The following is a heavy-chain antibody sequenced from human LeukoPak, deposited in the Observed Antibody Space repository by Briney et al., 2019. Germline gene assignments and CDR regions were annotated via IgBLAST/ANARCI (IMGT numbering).Heavy chain of an antibody. CDR3: ARDLTEAVVVVPAVGMDV. Sequence: SETLSLTCTVSGDSITDSISNYYWSWIRQPPGKGLEWIGSIYYSGSTYYNPSLKSRVTISVDTSKNQFSLKLSSVTAADTAVYYCARDLTEAVVVVPAVGMDVWGKGTTVTVSS. V-gene: IGHV4-39*07. CDR1: GDSITDSISNYY. CDR2: IYYSGST. J-gene: IGHJ6*04. D-gene: IGHD2-2*01.